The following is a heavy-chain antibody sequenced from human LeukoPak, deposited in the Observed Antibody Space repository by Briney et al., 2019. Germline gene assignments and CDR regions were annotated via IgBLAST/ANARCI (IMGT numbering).Heavy chain of an antibody. CDR2: ISSSSTYI. Sequence: PGGSLRLSCAASGFTFSSYSMNWVRQAPGKGLEWVSSISSSSTYIYYADSVKGRFTISRDNAKNSLYLQMNSLRAEDTAVYYCAKDLISNRGYNLALDYWGQGTLVTVSS. J-gene: IGHJ4*02. CDR1: GFTFSSYS. D-gene: IGHD5-24*01. CDR3: AKDLISNRGYNLALDY. V-gene: IGHV3-21*01.